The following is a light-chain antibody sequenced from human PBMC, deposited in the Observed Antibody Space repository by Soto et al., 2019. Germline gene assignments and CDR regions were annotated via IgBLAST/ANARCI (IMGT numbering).Light chain of an antibody. CDR2: GAS. CDR3: QQRSNWPPLT. CDR1: ESVRDNY. V-gene: IGKV3D-20*02. Sequence: EIVLTQSPGTLSVSPGERATLSCRASESVRDNYLACYQQRSGQAPRLVIYGASSRASAVPDRFSGSGSGADFTLTIRRLEPEDSAVYYCQQRSNWPPLTFGGGTKVDI. J-gene: IGKJ4*01.